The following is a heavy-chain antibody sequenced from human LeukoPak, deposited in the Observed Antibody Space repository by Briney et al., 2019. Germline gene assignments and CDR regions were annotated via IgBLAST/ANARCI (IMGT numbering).Heavy chain of an antibody. J-gene: IGHJ4*02. CDR3: ARARRIAATGYFDY. CDR2: IFYSGST. D-gene: IGHD6-13*01. Sequence: PSETLSLTCTVSGGSISSSSYYWGWIRQPPGKGLEWIGTIFYSGSTYYNPSLKSRVTVSLDTSKNQFSLKLSSVTAADTAVYYCARARRIAATGYFDYWGQGTLVTVSS. CDR1: GGSISSSSYY. V-gene: IGHV4-39*07.